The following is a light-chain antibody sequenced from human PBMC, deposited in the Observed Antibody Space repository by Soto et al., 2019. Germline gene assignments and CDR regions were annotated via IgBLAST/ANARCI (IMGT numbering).Light chain of an antibody. V-gene: IGLV1-51*01. CDR1: SSNIGNNY. CDR2: DND. CDR3: GTWDSSLSAVV. Sequence: QSVLTQPPSVSAAPGQTVTISCSGRSSNIGNNYVSWYQQVPGTAPKLLIKDNDKRPSGIPDRFSGSKSGTSATLGITGLQTGDKANYYCGTWDSSLSAVVFGGGTKLTVL. J-gene: IGLJ2*01.